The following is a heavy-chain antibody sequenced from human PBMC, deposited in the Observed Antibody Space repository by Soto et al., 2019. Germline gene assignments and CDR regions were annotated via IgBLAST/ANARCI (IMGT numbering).Heavy chain of an antibody. V-gene: IGHV3-30-3*01. CDR1: GVTFSSYA. CDR3: ARDQSSSVSYFDY. D-gene: IGHD6-6*01. Sequence: SDAASGVTFSSYAMHWVRQAPGKGLEWVAVISYDGSNKYYADSVKGRFTISRDNSKNTLYLQMNSLRAEDTAVYYCARDQSSSVSYFDYWGQGTLVTVSS. J-gene: IGHJ4*02. CDR2: ISYDGSNK.